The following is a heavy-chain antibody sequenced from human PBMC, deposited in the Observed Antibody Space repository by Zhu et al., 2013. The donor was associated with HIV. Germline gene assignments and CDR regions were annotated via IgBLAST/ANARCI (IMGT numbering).Heavy chain of an antibody. CDR1: GGTFSSYA. D-gene: IGHD6-6*01. CDR2: IIPIFGTA. V-gene: IGHV1-69*06. CDR3: ARERPASIAARDYYGMDV. J-gene: IGHJ6*02. Sequence: QVQLVQSGAEVKKPGSSVKVSCKASGGTFSSYAISWVRQAPGQGLEWMGGIIPIFGTANYAQKFQGRVTITADKSTSTAYMELSSLRSEDTAVYYCARERPASIAARDYYGMDVWGQGTTVTVSS.